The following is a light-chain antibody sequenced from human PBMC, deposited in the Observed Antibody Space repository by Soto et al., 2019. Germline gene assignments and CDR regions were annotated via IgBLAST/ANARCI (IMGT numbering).Light chain of an antibody. J-gene: IGKJ1*01. Sequence: EIVLTQSPGTLSLSPGERATLSCRASQSVSSSYLAWYQQKPGQAPSLLIYGASSRATGVPDRFSGSGSETDFTLTISRLEPEDFAVYYCQQCGSAPLTFGQGTKMDIK. CDR2: GAS. CDR1: QSVSSSY. CDR3: QQCGSAPLT. V-gene: IGKV3-20*01.